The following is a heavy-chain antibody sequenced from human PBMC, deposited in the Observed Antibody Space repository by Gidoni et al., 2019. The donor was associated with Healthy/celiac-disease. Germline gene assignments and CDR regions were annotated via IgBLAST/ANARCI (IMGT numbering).Heavy chain of an antibody. CDR1: GFTFSSYA. Sequence: EVQLLESGGGLVQPGGSLRLSCAASGFTFSSYARSWVRQAPGKGLGWVSAISGSGGSTYYADSVKGRFTISRDNSKNTLYLQMNSLRAEDTAVYYCAKEPITIFGVVTRNYFDYWGQGTLVTVSS. CDR2: ISGSGGST. CDR3: AKEPITIFGVVTRNYFDY. V-gene: IGHV3-23*01. D-gene: IGHD3-3*01. J-gene: IGHJ4*02.